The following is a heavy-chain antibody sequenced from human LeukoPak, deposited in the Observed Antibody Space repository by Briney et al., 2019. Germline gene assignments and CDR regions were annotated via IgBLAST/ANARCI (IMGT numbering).Heavy chain of an antibody. CDR3: ANPYCGGDCYFYFDS. J-gene: IGHJ4*02. Sequence: GGSLRLSCAASGFTFSSYGMHWVRQAPGKGLEWVAVIWYDGSNKYYADSVKGRFTISRDNSKNTLDLQMNSLRAEDTAVYYCANPYCGGDCYFYFDSWGQGTLVTVSS. V-gene: IGHV3-33*06. CDR1: GFTFSSYG. CDR2: IWYDGSNK. D-gene: IGHD2-21*02.